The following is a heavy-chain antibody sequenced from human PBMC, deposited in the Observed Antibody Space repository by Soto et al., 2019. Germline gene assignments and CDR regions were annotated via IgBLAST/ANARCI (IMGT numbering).Heavy chain of an antibody. CDR1: SGSISSSNW. D-gene: IGHD7-27*01. CDR2: IYHSGST. J-gene: IGHJ4*02. Sequence: SETLSLTCAVSSGSISSSNWWSWVRQPPGKGLEWIGEIYHSGSTNYNPSLKSRVTISVDKSKNQFSLKLSSVTAADTTVYYCATISNWGSFDYWGQGTLVTVSS. CDR3: ATISNWGSFDY. V-gene: IGHV4-4*02.